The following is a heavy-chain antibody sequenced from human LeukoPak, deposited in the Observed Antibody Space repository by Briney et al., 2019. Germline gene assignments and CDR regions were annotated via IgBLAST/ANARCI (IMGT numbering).Heavy chain of an antibody. Sequence: GASVKVSCKASGYTFTSYGISWVRQAPGQGLEWMGWISAYNGNTNYAQKLQGRVTMTTDTSTSTAYMELRSLRSDDTAVYYCARDRYYDILTGYYLLMDYWGQGTLVTVFS. CDR1: GYTFTSYG. CDR3: ARDRYYDILTGYYLLMDY. J-gene: IGHJ4*02. D-gene: IGHD3-9*01. CDR2: ISAYNGNT. V-gene: IGHV1-18*01.